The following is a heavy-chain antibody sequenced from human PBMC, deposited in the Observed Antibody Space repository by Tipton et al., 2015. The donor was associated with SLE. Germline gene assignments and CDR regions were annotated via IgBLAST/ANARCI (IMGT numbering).Heavy chain of an antibody. D-gene: IGHD7-27*01. CDR3: ARPTGDKWAFDI. Sequence: LRLSCTVSGGSISSGSYYWSWIWQPAGKGLEWIGRIYTSGSTNYNPSLKSRVTISVDTSKNQFSLKLSSVTAADTAVYYCARPTGDKWAFDIWGQGTMVTVSS. CDR2: IYTSGST. J-gene: IGHJ3*02. CDR1: GGSISSGSYY. V-gene: IGHV4-61*02.